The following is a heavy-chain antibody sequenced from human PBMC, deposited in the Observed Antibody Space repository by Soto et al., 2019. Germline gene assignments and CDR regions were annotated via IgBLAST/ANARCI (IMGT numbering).Heavy chain of an antibody. CDR3: TRHSAARRDYDI. CDR2: IRSKANSYAT. J-gene: IGHJ3*02. D-gene: IGHD5-12*01. Sequence: GGSLRLSCAASGFTFSGSAMHWVRQASGKGLEWVGRIRSKANSYATAYAASVKGRFTISGDDSKNTAYLQMNSLKTEDTAVYYCTRHSAARRDYDIWGQGTMVTVSS. V-gene: IGHV3-73*01. CDR1: GFTFSGSA.